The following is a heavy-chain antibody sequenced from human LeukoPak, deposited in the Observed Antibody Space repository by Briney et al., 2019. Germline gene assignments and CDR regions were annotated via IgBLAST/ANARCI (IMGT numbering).Heavy chain of an antibody. CDR1: GGTFSSYA. J-gene: IGHJ4*02. CDR2: IIPIFGTA. D-gene: IGHD7-27*01. Sequence: ASVKVSCKASGGTFSSYAISWVRQAPGQGLEWMGGIIPIFGTANYAQKFQGRVTITTGESTSTAYMELSSLRSEDTAVYYCARDTGETFDYWGQGTLVTVSS. CDR3: ARDTGETFDY. V-gene: IGHV1-69*05.